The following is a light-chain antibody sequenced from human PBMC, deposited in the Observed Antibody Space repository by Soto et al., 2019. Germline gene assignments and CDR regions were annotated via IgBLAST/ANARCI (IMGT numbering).Light chain of an antibody. J-gene: IGKJ4*01. V-gene: IGKV3-11*01. CDR3: QQRSNCLT. Sequence: EIVLTQSPATLSLSPGERATLSCRASQSVSSYLAWYQQKPGQAPRLLIYDASNRATGIPARFSGSGSGTDFTLTISSLELEDFAIYYCQQRSNCLTFGGGTKVEIK. CDR2: DAS. CDR1: QSVSSY.